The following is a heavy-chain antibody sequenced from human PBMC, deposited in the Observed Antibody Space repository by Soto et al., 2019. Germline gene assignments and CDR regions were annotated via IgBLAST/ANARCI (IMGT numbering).Heavy chain of an antibody. CDR3: ARVFRRGYSYGSKAFDI. CDR1: GGSISSGDYY. V-gene: IGHV4-30-4*01. Sequence: QVQLQESGPGLVKPSQTLSLTCTVSGGSISSGDYYWSWVRQPPGKGLEWIGYIFYSGRTYYNPSLKSRVTISVDTSKNQFSLKLSSVTAADTAVYYCARVFRRGYSYGSKAFDIWGQGTMVTVSS. J-gene: IGHJ3*02. D-gene: IGHD5-18*01. CDR2: IFYSGRT.